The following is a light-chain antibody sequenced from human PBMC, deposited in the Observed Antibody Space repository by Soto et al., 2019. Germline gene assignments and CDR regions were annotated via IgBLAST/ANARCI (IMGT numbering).Light chain of an antibody. V-gene: IGKV3-15*01. CDR3: QQYKNWPPRAN. J-gene: IGKJ2*01. CDR1: ESVSST. CDR2: AAS. Sequence: EIVMTQSPATLSVSPGERATLSCRASESVSSTLAWYQQKPVQAPRLLIYAASTRATGVPARFSGSGSGTEFTLTISSLQSEDFAVYYCQQYKNWPPRANFGQGTKLEIK.